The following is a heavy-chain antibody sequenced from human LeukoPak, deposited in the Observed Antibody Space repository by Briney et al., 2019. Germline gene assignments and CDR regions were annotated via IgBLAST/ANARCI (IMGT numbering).Heavy chain of an antibody. CDR2: INPSGGST. Sequence: ASVKVSCKASGYTFTSYYMHWVRQAPGQGLEWMGIINPSGGSTSYAQKFQGRVTMTRDTSTSTVYMELSSLRSEDTAVYYCARAKTSLRFLEWLLSPNWFDPWGQGTLATVSS. CDR1: GYTFTSYY. CDR3: ARAKTSLRFLEWLLSPNWFDP. D-gene: IGHD3-3*01. V-gene: IGHV1-46*01. J-gene: IGHJ5*02.